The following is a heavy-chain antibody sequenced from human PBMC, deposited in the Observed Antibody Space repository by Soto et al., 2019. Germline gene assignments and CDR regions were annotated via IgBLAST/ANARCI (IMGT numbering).Heavy chain of an antibody. CDR1: GGTLSDYA. CDR3: AVAAVREIMAQESSGMAV. CDR2: IMPTVDSA. V-gene: IGHV1-69*01. Sequence: QMQLVQSWAEVKTPGSSVKVSCKASGGTLSDYAISWVRQAPGQGLEWMGGIMPTVDSANYAQNFQGRLTISADESTSTANLELSSLRSDDTAVYYCAVAAVREIMAQESSGMAVWGQGTTVIVSS. D-gene: IGHD3-10*01. J-gene: IGHJ6*02.